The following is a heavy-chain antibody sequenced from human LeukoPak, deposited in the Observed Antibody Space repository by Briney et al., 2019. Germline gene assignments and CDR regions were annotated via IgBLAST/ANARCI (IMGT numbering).Heavy chain of an antibody. J-gene: IGHJ4*02. CDR3: ARADDAYDFWSGYPMYYFDY. Sequence: SETLSLTCTVSGGSISSYYWSWIRQPPGKGLEWIGYIYYSGSTNYNPSLKSRVTISVDTSKNHFSLKLSSVTAADTAVYYCARADDAYDFWSGYPMYYFDYWGQGTLVTVSS. V-gene: IGHV4-59*01. CDR1: GGSISSYY. CDR2: IYYSGST. D-gene: IGHD3-3*01.